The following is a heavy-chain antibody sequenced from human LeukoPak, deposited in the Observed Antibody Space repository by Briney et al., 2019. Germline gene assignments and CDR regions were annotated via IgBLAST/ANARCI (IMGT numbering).Heavy chain of an antibody. V-gene: IGHV1-18*01. CDR2: ISAHNGNT. D-gene: IGHD4-17*01. J-gene: IGHJ4*02. Sequence: ASVNVSCTASGYSFIIYGISWVRQAPGQGLEWMGWISAHNGNTNYSQNVQGRVTMTTDTSTSTAYMELRSLRSDDTAVYSCARTDYGDYSYYFDYWGQGTLVTVSS. CDR1: GYSFIIYG. CDR3: ARTDYGDYSYYFDY.